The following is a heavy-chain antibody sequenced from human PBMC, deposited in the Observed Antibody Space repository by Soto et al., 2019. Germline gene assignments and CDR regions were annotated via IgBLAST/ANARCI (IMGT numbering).Heavy chain of an antibody. CDR1: GFTFSTYW. D-gene: IGHD6-25*01. CDR3: ARGTTAAD. V-gene: IGHV3-7*01. CDR2: IKLDGSEK. Sequence: EVQLVESGGGLVQPGGSLRLSCAASGFTFSTYWMTWVRQAPGKGLEWGARIKLDGSEKQYVDSVKGRFTISRDNAKESLYLQMNSLGGEDSGLYYCARGTTAADWGQGTRVTVSS. J-gene: IGHJ4*02.